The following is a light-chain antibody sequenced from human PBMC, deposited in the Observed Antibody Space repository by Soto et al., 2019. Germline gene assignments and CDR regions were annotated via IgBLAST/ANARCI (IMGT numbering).Light chain of an antibody. CDR3: QQYNNWPPWT. CDR1: QSVGSS. V-gene: IGKV3-15*01. Sequence: EIVMTQSPASLSVSPGERATLSCRASQSVGSSLAWYQQKPGQAPRLLIYGASNRATGIPARFIGSGSGTEFTLTISSLQSEDFAVYYCQQYNNWPPWTFGQGTKVDIK. J-gene: IGKJ1*01. CDR2: GAS.